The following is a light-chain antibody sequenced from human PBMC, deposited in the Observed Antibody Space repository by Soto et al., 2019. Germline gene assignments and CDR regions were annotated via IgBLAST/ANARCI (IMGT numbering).Light chain of an antibody. CDR3: QQYHSWPPT. J-gene: IGKJ5*01. CDR2: DAS. CDR1: QGIGDT. V-gene: IGKV3D-15*01. Sequence: EVVLTQSPATLSVSPGEGVTLSCGASQGIGDTLAWYQNKPGQTPRLLIHDASSRATGISDRLTGSGSGTDFTLTITTLEPEDGAVYYCQQYHSWPPTFGQGTRLEIK.